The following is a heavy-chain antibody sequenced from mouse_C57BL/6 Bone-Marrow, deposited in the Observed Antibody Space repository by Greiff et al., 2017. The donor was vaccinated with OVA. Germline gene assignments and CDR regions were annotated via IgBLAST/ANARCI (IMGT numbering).Heavy chain of an antibody. V-gene: IGHV1-80*01. Sequence: QVHVKQSGAELVKPGASVKISCKASGYAFSSYWMNWVKQRPGKGLEWIGQIYPGDGDTNYNGKFKGKATLTADKSSSTAYMQLSSLTSEDSAVYFCARNWVFAYWGQGTLVTVSA. CDR3: ARNWVFAY. D-gene: IGHD4-1*01. CDR2: IYPGDGDT. CDR1: GYAFSSYW. J-gene: IGHJ3*01.